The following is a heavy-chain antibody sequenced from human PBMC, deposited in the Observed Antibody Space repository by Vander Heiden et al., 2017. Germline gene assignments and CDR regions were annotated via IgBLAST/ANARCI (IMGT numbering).Heavy chain of an antibody. J-gene: IGHJ4*02. CDR2: MNPNSGNT. CDR1: GYTFTSYD. D-gene: IGHD3-16*02. Sequence: QVQLVQSGAEVKKPGASVKVSCKASGYTFTSYDINWVRQATGQGLEWMGWMNPNSGNTGYAQKFQGRVTMTRNTSISTAYMELSSLRSEDTAVYYCARKADYDYVWGSDRYQIYFDYWGQGTLVTVSS. CDR3: ARKADYDYVWGSDRYQIYFDY. V-gene: IGHV1-8*01.